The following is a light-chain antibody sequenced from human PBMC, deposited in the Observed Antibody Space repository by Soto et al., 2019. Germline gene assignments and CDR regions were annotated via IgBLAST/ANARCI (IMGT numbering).Light chain of an antibody. CDR1: QSVSTK. CDR2: HAS. Sequence: DIVMTQSPVSLSVSPGERATLSCRASQSVSTKLAWYQQKPGQAPRLLIYHASIRAAGIPARFSGSGSGTEFTLTISSLQSEDFAVYHCQQYNNWPWTFGQGTKVDIK. J-gene: IGKJ1*01. V-gene: IGKV3D-15*01. CDR3: QQYNNWPWT.